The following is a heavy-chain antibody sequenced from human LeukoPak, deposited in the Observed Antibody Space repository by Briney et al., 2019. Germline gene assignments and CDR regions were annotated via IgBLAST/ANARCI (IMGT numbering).Heavy chain of an antibody. Sequence: PGGSLRLSCAASGFTVSSNYMSWVRQAPGKGLEWVSAISGSGGSTYYADSVKGRFTISRDNSKNTLYLQMNSLRAEDTAVYYCAKDGLWFGIDYWGQGTLVTVSS. J-gene: IGHJ4*02. D-gene: IGHD3-10*01. CDR3: AKDGLWFGIDY. V-gene: IGHV3-23*01. CDR1: GFTVSSNY. CDR2: ISGSGGST.